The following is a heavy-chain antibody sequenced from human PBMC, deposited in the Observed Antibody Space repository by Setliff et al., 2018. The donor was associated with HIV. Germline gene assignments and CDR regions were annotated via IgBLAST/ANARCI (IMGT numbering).Heavy chain of an antibody. V-gene: IGHV4-38-2*02. CDR1: GYSISSGYY. CDR2: IYHGGTT. Sequence: SETLSLTCAVSGYSISSGYYWAWIRQPPGKGLEWIGSIYHGGTTYYDPSLKSRSTISEDTSKNQFSLSLSSVTAADTAVYYCVRDPPLTPTDADHPFDIWGQGTMVTVSS. CDR3: VRDPPLTPTDADHPFDI. D-gene: IGHD2-21*02. J-gene: IGHJ3*02.